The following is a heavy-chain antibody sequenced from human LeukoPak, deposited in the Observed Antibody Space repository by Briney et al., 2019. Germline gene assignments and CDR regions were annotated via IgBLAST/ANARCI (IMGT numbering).Heavy chain of an antibody. D-gene: IGHD3-10*01. Sequence: GASVKVSCKASGYTLNSYGINWVRQATGQGPEWVGWMNPNSGNTGYAQRFQGRVTITWNISTNTAYMELSSLRSEDTAVYYCATGAQYGLWGVPYFYYMHVWGTGTTVTVSS. V-gene: IGHV1-8*01. J-gene: IGHJ6*03. CDR2: MNPNSGNT. CDR3: ATGAQYGLWGVPYFYYMHV. CDR1: GYTLNSYG.